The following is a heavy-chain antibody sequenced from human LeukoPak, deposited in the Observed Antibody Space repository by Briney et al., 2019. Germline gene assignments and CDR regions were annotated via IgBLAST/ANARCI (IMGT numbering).Heavy chain of an antibody. CDR1: GFTFSSYD. CDR2: ISVSGGTT. J-gene: IGHJ4*02. V-gene: IGHV3-23*01. D-gene: IGHD3-10*01. Sequence: GGSLRLSCAASGFTFSSYDMSWVRQAPGKGLAWVSAISVSGGTTYHADSVKGRFTISRDNSKNTLCLQMNSLRAEDTAVYYCAKGGMVRGTFDYWGQGTLVTVSS. CDR3: AKGGMVRGTFDY.